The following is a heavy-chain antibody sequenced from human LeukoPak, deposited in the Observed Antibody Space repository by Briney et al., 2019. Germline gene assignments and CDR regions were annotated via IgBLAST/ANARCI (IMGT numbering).Heavy chain of an antibody. J-gene: IGHJ4*02. V-gene: IGHV1-69*04. CDR2: IIPILGIA. Sequence: ASVKVSCKASGGTFNSYAISWVRRAPGQGLEWMGRIIPILGIANYAQRFQGRVTITADKSTSTAYMELSSLRSEDTAVYYCAELPAAGGNFDYWGQGTLVTVSS. D-gene: IGHD6-13*01. CDR1: GGTFNSYA. CDR3: AELPAAGGNFDY.